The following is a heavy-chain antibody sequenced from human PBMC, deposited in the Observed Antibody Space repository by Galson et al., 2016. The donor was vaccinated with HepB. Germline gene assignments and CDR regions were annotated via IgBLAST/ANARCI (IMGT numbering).Heavy chain of an antibody. Sequence: SLRLSCAASRFTFSTYPMSWVRQAPGKGLEWVSTISGDDRNTHYADSVKGRFTISRDTSKNTLYLQMISLRAEDTAVYYCAACLQFHFDYWGQGTLVTVSS. CDR1: RFTFSTYP. CDR2: ISGDDRNT. V-gene: IGHV3-23*01. D-gene: IGHD5-24*01. CDR3: AACLQFHFDY. J-gene: IGHJ4*02.